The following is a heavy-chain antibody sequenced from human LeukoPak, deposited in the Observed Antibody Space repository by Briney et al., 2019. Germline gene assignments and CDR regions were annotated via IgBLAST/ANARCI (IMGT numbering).Heavy chain of an antibody. CDR3: ASVVDTPMVLYGAFDI. CDR2: IRYDGSNT. Sequence: GGSLRLSCAASGFTFSTYGMHWVRQAPGKGVEWVAFIRYDGSNTYYADSVKGRFTISRDNSKNTLYLQMNSLRAEDTAVYYCASVVDTPMVLYGAFDIWGQGTMVTVSS. V-gene: IGHV3-30*02. CDR1: GFTFSTYG. J-gene: IGHJ3*02. D-gene: IGHD5-18*01.